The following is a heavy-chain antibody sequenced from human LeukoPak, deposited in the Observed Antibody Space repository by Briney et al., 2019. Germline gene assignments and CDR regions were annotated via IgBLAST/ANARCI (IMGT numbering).Heavy chain of an antibody. CDR2: IYHSGST. V-gene: IGHV4-4*02. CDR1: GGSISSSNW. CDR3: ARDDRDSSGYFGTDY. D-gene: IGHD3-22*01. Sequence: SETLSLTCAVSGGSISSSNWWSWVRQPPGKGLEWLGEIYHSGSTNYNPSLKSRVTISVDKSKNQFSLKLSSVTAADTAVYYCARDDRDSSGYFGTDYWGQGTLVTVSS. J-gene: IGHJ4*02.